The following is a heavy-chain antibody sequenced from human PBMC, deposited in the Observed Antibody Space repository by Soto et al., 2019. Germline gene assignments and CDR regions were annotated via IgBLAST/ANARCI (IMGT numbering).Heavy chain of an antibody. D-gene: IGHD4-4*01. J-gene: IGHJ4*02. Sequence: SETLSLTCTVSGGSISSRSYYWGWIRQPPGKGLEWIGSIYYSGSTYYNPSLKSRVTISVDRSKNQFSLKLSSVTAADTAVYYCARGMTTVTTLDYWGQGTLVTVSS. CDR3: ARGMTTVTTLDY. CDR1: GGSISSRSYY. V-gene: IGHV4-39*07. CDR2: IYYSGST.